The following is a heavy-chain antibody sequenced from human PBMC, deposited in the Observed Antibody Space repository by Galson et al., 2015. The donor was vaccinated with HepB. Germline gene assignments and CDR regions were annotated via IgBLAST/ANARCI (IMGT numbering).Heavy chain of an antibody. V-gene: IGHV3-64D*06. D-gene: IGHD1-26*01. Sequence: SLRLSCAASGFTFSSYAMHWVRQAPGKGLEYVSAISSNGSSTYYADSVKGRFTISRDNSKNTLYLQMSSLRAEDTAVYYCVKVGPYSGGEYYFDYWGQGTLVTVSS. CDR1: GFTFSSYA. CDR2: ISSNGSST. CDR3: VKVGPYSGGEYYFDY. J-gene: IGHJ4*02.